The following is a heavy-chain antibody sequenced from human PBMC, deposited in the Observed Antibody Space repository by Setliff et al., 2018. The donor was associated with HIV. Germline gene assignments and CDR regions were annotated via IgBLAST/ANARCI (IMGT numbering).Heavy chain of an antibody. V-gene: IGHV4-39*07. CDR1: GGSINTGSYY. D-gene: IGHD3-22*01. CDR3: ARSRTSSGYYGVTGYGMDV. Sequence: KTSETLSLTCTVSGGSINTGSYYWGWIRQPPGKGLESMGTIYYSGSTYYKSSLKSRLTISVDTSKNQFSLKMSSVTAADTAVYYCARSRTSSGYYGVTGYGMDVWGQGTTVTVSS. J-gene: IGHJ6*02. CDR2: IYYSGST.